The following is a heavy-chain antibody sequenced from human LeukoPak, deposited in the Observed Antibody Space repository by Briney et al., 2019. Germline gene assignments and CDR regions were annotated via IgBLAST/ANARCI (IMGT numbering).Heavy chain of an antibody. J-gene: IGHJ4*02. CDR2: ITTGSTYI. V-gene: IGHV3-21*01. Sequence: GGSLRLSCEASGFTFDDYAMHWVRQAPGKGLEWVSCITTGSTYIYYADSVKGRFTISRDNAKNSLYLQMTSLRAEDTAVYYCARHRTASDYWGQGTLVTVSS. D-gene: IGHD3-16*02. CDR1: GFTFDDYA. CDR3: ARHRTASDY.